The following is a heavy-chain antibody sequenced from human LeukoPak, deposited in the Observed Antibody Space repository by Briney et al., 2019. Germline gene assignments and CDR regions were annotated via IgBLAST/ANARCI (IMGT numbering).Heavy chain of an antibody. CDR2: IYSGGST. Sequence: GGSLRLSCAASGFTVSSNYMSWVRQAPGKGLEWVSVIYSGGSTYYADSVKGRFTISRDNSKNTLYLQMNSLRVEDTAVYYCARDTVYDSSGYYYDYWGQGTLVTVSS. CDR3: ARDTVYDSSGYYYDY. V-gene: IGHV3-53*01. D-gene: IGHD3-22*01. CDR1: GFTVSSNY. J-gene: IGHJ4*02.